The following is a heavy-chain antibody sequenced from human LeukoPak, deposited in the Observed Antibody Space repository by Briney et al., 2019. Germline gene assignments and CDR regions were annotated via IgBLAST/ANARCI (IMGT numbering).Heavy chain of an antibody. J-gene: IGHJ4*02. V-gene: IGHV3-48*02. D-gene: IGHD7-27*01. CDR2: IRSGRGTT. CDR1: GFTFSSHS. CDR3: ARDFNWGFDY. Sequence: PGGSLRLSCVASGFTFSSHSLNWVRQAPGRGLEWISHIRSGRGTTYYADSVKGRFSISRDNSKYTLNLEMNSLGDEDMAVYYCARDFNWGFDYWGQGTLVSVSS.